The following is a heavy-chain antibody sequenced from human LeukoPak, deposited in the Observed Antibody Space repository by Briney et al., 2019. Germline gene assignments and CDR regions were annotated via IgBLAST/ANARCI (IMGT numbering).Heavy chain of an antibody. D-gene: IGHD3-22*01. CDR3: ARDRSSGYYPDAFDI. CDR1: GGSISSYY. Sequence: SETLSLTCTVPGGSISSYYWSWFRQPPRNGLAWIGYIYYSGSTNYNPSLKGRVTISVDTSKNQFSLKLSSVTAADTAVYYCARDRSSGYYPDAFDIWGQGTMVTVSS. V-gene: IGHV4-59*01. CDR2: IYYSGST. J-gene: IGHJ3*02.